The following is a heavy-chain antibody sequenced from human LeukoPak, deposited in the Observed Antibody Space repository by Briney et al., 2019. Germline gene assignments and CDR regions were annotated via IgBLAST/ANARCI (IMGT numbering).Heavy chain of an antibody. CDR2: IYYSGST. V-gene: IGHV4-61*08. J-gene: IGHJ4*02. CDR3: ARDKGDYELVY. D-gene: IGHD4-17*01. Sequence: PSETLSLTCTVSGGSITTGDYYWTWIRQHPGKGLEWIGYIYYSGSTTYNPSLKTRVTISVETSKNQFSLKLSSVTAADTAVYYCARDKGDYELVYWGQGTLVTVSS. CDR1: GGSITTGDYY.